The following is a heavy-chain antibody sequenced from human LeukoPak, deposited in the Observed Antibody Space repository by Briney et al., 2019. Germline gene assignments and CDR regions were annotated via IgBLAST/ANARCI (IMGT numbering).Heavy chain of an antibody. CDR3: ARRAVGTFDY. D-gene: IGHD6-13*01. J-gene: IGHJ4*02. CDR2: IYYSGGT. V-gene: IGHV4-38-2*02. CDR1: GYSTSSGYS. Sequence: SETLSLTCTVSGYSTSSGYSWGWIRQPPGKGLEWIGSIYYSGGTYYNPSLKSRVSISIDTSKNQFSLNLSSVTAADTAVYYCARRAVGTFDYWGQGTLVTVSS.